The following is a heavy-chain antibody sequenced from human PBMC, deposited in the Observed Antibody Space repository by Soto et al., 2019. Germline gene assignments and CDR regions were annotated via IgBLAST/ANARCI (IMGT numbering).Heavy chain of an antibody. CDR3: ARDYGLFDPPHIYYYYYMDV. V-gene: IGHV3-33*08. CDR2: TWYDGSNK. CDR1: GFTFSSYS. Sequence: GGSLRLSCAASGFTFSSYSMNWVRQAPGKGLEWVAVTWYDGSNKYYADSVKGRFTISRDNSKNTLYLQMNSLRAEDTAVYYCARDYGLFDPPHIYYYYYMDVWGKGTTVTVSS. J-gene: IGHJ6*03. D-gene: IGHD3-10*01.